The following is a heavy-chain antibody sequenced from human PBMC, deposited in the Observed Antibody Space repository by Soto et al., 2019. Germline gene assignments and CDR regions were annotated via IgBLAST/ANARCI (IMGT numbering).Heavy chain of an antibody. CDR3: ARDGLISGSTGWFDP. V-gene: IGHV3-11*01. Sequence: QVRLVESGGGLVKPGGSLRLSCEASGFTSSNYYMSWIRQAPGKGLEWISYISTSDRTIYYADSVKGRFTISRDNAKNLLYLQMNSLRAEDTAVYYCARDGLISGSTGWFDPWGQGTLVTVSS. CDR2: ISTSDRTI. D-gene: IGHD1-26*01. CDR1: GFTSSNYY. J-gene: IGHJ5*02.